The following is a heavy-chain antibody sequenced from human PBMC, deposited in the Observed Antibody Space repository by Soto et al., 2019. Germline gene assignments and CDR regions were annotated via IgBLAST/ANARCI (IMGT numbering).Heavy chain of an antibody. CDR3: AREGGRGYYDSSGSWLLIGYDGMDV. V-gene: IGHV1-69*13. Sequence: GASVKVSCKASGGTFSSYAISWVRQAPGQGLEWMGGIIPIFGTANYAQKFQGRVTITADESTSTAYMELSSLRSEDTAVYYCAREGGRGYYDSSGSWLLIGYDGMDVWAQGSTVTVS. D-gene: IGHD3-22*01. CDR1: GGTFSSYA. J-gene: IGHJ6*01. CDR2: IIPIFGTA.